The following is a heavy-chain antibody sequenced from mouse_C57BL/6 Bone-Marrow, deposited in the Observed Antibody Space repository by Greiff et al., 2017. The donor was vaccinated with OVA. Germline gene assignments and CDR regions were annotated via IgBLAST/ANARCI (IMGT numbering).Heavy chain of an antibody. V-gene: IGHV5-4*01. CDR1: GFTFSSSD. J-gene: IGHJ3*01. CDR2: ISGGGSYN. CDR3: ARENYYCSSLGLFAY. D-gene: IGHD1-1*01. Sequence: EVKVVESGGGLVKPGGSLKLSCAASGFTFSSSDMYWVRQTPEKRLEWVATISGGGSYNYYPDHVKGRFTISRDNAKNNLYLQMSHLKSEDTAMYYCARENYYCSSLGLFAYWGQGTLVTVSA.